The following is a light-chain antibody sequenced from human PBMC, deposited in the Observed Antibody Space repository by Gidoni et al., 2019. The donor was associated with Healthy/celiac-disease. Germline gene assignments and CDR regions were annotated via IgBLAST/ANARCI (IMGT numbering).Light chain of an antibody. CDR2: AAS. CDR1: QSISSY. V-gene: IGKV1-39*01. Sequence: PMTQSPSSLSASVGDRVTITCRASQSISSYLNWYQQKPGKAPKLLIYAASSLQSGVPSRFSGSGSGTDFTLTISSLQPEDFATYYCQQSYSTLPLTFGGGTKVEIK. CDR3: QQSYSTLPLT. J-gene: IGKJ4*01.